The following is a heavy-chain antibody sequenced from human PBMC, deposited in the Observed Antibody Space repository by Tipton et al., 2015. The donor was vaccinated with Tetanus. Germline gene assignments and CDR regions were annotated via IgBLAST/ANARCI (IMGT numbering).Heavy chain of an antibody. Sequence: TLSLTCTVSGGSISNSNFYWSWIRKPPGKDLERIGYIYQTGTTYYNPSLKGRVTISMDRSNTQFSLRLDPLTAADTAVYYCARAAGFLGLTHDFWGRGTLVSVSS. V-gene: IGHV4-30-4*01. CDR2: IYQTGTT. D-gene: IGHD2/OR15-2a*01. CDR1: GGSISNSNFY. J-gene: IGHJ4*02. CDR3: ARAAGFLGLTHDF.